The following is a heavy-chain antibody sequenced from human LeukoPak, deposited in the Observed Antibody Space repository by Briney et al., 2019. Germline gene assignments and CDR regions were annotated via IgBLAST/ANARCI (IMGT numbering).Heavy chain of an antibody. Sequence: SETLSLTCAVSGYSISSGYYWAWIRQPPGKGLEWIGNIYHSGSTYYNPSLKSRVTISVDTSKNQFSLKLSSVTAADTTVYYCARRYSNYFFDYWGQGTLVTVSS. CDR2: IYHSGST. CDR3: ARRYSNYFFDY. CDR1: GYSISSGYY. J-gene: IGHJ4*02. D-gene: IGHD4-11*01. V-gene: IGHV4-38-2*01.